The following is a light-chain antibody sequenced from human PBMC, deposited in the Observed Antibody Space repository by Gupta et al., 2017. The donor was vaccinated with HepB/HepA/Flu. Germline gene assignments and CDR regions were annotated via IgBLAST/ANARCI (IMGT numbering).Light chain of an antibody. V-gene: IGKV3-20*01. Sequence: EIVLTQSPGTLSLSPGERATLSCGASQSVSSSYLAWYQQKPGQAPRLLIYGASSRATGIPDRFSGGGSGTDFTLTISRLEPEDFAVYYCQQYGSSPQTFGQGTKVEIK. CDR1: QSVSSSY. CDR2: GAS. J-gene: IGKJ1*01. CDR3: QQYGSSPQT.